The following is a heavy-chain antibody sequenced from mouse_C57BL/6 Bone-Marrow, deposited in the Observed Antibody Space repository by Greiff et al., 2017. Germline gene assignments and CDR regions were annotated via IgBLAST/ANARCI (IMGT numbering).Heavy chain of an antibody. J-gene: IGHJ2*01. CDR1: GYTFTDYY. V-gene: IGHV1-19*01. CDR3: ARNGSRLYYFDY. D-gene: IGHD1-1*01. Sequence: VQLQQSGPVLVKPGASVKMSCKASGYTFTDYYMNWVKQSHGKSLEWIGVINPYNGGTSYNQKFKGKATLSVDKSSSTAYMELNSLTSEDSAVYYCARNGSRLYYFDYWGQGTTLTVSS. CDR2: INPYNGGT.